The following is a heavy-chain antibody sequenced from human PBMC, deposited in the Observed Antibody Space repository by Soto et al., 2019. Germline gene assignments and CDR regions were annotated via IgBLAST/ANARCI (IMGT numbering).Heavy chain of an antibody. Sequence: ASVKVSCKVSGYTLTELSMHWVRQAPGKGLEWMGGFDPEDGETIYAQKFQGRVTMTEDTSTDTAYMGLSSLRSEDTAVYYCATDSGFTMVRGVPLVAGYAFDIWGQGTLVTVSS. CDR1: GYTLTELS. CDR3: ATDSGFTMVRGVPLVAGYAFDI. V-gene: IGHV1-24*01. D-gene: IGHD3-10*01. CDR2: FDPEDGET. J-gene: IGHJ4*02.